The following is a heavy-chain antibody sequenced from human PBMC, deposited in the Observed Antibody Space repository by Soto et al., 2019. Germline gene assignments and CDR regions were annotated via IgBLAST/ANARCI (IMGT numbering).Heavy chain of an antibody. CDR2: MYYSGNT. CDR1: GGSISSSSYY. J-gene: IGHJ4*02. V-gene: IGHV4-39*01. Sequence: SETLSLTCTVSGGSISSSSYYWGWIRQSPGKGLEWIGSMYYSGNTYYNPSLKSRVTISVDTSKKQFSLKVTSVTAADTAVYYCARRIGDADYWGQGTLVTVSS. CDR3: ARRIGDADY. D-gene: IGHD2-21*02.